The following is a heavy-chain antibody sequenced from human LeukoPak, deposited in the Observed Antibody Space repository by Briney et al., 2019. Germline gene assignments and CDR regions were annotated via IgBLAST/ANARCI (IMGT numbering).Heavy chain of an antibody. D-gene: IGHD2-2*02. CDR3: ARGRRYRVFDY. Sequence: SETLSLTCAVYGGSFSGYYWSWIRQPPGKGLEWIGEINHSGSTNYNPSLKSRVTISVDTSKNQFSLKLSSVTAADTAVYYCARGRRYRVFDYWGQGTQVTVSS. CDR2: INHSGST. J-gene: IGHJ4*02. V-gene: IGHV4-34*01. CDR1: GGSFSGYY.